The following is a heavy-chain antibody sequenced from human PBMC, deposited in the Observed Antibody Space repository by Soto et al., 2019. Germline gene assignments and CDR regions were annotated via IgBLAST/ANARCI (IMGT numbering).Heavy chain of an antibody. CDR3: ARGRLFLTTSGLAITYFDY. D-gene: IGHD3-3*01. CDR2: ITHGGST. J-gene: IGHJ4*02. CDR1: SGSFSGYY. V-gene: IGHV4-34*01. Sequence: SETLSLTCAVYSGSFSGYYYSWIRQSPGKGLEWIGEITHGGSTTYSPSLKSRVTMSLDTSKSQFSLNMTSMTAADTAVYYCARGRLFLTTSGLAITYFDYWGQGTLVTVSS.